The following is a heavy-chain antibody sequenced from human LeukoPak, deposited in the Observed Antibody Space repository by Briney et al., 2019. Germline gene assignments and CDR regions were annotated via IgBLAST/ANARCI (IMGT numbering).Heavy chain of an antibody. CDR1: GGSFSGYY. D-gene: IGHD6-13*01. J-gene: IGHJ6*02. CDR3: ARRKQQLTLYYYYGMDV. CDR2: INHSGST. V-gene: IGHV4-34*01. Sequence: SETLSLTRAVYGGSFSGYYWSWIRQPPGKGLEWIGEINHSGSTNYNPSLKSRVTISVDTSKNQFSLKLSSVTAADTAVYYCARRKQQLTLYYYYGMDVWGQGTTVTVSS.